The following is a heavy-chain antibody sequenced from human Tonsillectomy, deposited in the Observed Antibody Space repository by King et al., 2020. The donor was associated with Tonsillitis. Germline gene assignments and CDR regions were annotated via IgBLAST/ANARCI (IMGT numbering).Heavy chain of an antibody. CDR3: ARDYRWRYYYGSGSVERYYFDY. CDR2: ISSSSSTI. D-gene: IGHD3-10*01. J-gene: IGHJ4*02. Sequence: VQLVESGGGLVQPGGSLRLSCAASGFTFSSYSMNWVRQAPGKGLEWVSYISSSSSTIYYADSVKGRFTISRDNAKNSLYLQMNSLRAEDTAVYYCARDYRWRYYYGSGSVERYYFDYWGQGTLVTVSS. V-gene: IGHV3-48*01. CDR1: GFTFSSYS.